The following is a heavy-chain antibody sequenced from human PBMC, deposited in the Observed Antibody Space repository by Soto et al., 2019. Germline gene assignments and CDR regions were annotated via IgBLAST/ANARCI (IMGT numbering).Heavy chain of an antibody. Sequence: SVKVSCKASGGTFSSYTISWVRQAPGQGLEWMGRIIPILGIANYAQKFQGRVTITADKSTSTAYMELSSLRSEDTAVYYCARDGGDGYNYLVNWFDPWGQGTLVTVSS. D-gene: IGHD5-12*01. CDR1: GGTFSSYT. CDR3: ARDGGDGYNYLVNWFDP. V-gene: IGHV1-69*04. CDR2: IIPILGIA. J-gene: IGHJ5*02.